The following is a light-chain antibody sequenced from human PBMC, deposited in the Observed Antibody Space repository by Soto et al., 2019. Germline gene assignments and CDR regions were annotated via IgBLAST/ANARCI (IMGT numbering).Light chain of an antibody. CDR1: SSNIGSKY. J-gene: IGLJ2*01. Sequence: QSVLTQPPSTSGTPGQRVTISCSGSSSNIGSKYVYWYQQLPGTAPKLLMYRDNQRSSGVPDRFSGSKSGTSASLAISGLRSDDEADYCCAAWDDSLSGVVFGGGTKVTVL. V-gene: IGLV1-47*01. CDR2: RDN. CDR3: AAWDDSLSGVV.